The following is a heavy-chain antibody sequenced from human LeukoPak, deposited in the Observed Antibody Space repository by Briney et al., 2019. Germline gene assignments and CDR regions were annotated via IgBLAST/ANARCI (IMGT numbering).Heavy chain of an antibody. D-gene: IGHD7-27*01. Sequence: SVKVSCKASGGTSNSYAISWVRQAPGQGLEWMGGIIPMFGTTTYAQKFQGRVTITADDSTSTAYMELSSLTSEDTAVYFCVRTPPNWGADYWGQGTLVTVSS. J-gene: IGHJ4*02. V-gene: IGHV1-69*13. CDR1: GGTSNSYA. CDR2: IIPMFGTT. CDR3: VRTPPNWGADY.